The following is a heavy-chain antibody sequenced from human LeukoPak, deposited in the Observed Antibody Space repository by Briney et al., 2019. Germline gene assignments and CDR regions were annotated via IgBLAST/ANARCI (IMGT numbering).Heavy chain of an antibody. V-gene: IGHV4-34*01. CDR3: ARGHILTGYVDY. J-gene: IGHJ4*02. CDR1: GGSFSGYY. Sequence: SETLSLTCAVYGGSFSGYYWSWIRQPPGKGLEWIGEINHSGSTNYNPSLKSRVTMSVDTSKNQFSLKLSSVTAADTAVYYCARGHILTGYVDYWGQGTLVTVSS. D-gene: IGHD3-9*01. CDR2: INHSGST.